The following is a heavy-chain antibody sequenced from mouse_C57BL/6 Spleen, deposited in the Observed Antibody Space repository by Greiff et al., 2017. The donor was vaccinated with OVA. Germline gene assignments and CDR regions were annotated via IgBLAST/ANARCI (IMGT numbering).Heavy chain of an antibody. CDR3: ARESYCDY. V-gene: IGHV5-4*01. CDR2: ISDGGSYT. CDR1: GFTFSSYA. J-gene: IGHJ2*01. Sequence: EVHLVESGGGLVKPGGSLKLSCAASGFTFSSYAMSWVRQTPEKRLEWVATISDGGSYTYYPDNVKGRFTISRDNAKNNLYLQMSHLKSEDTAMYYCARESYCDYWGQGTTLTVSS.